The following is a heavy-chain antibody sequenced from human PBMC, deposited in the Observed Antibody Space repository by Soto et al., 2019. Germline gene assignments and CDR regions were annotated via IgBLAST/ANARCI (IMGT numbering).Heavy chain of an antibody. Sequence: HPGGSLRLSCAASGFTFSSYAMHWVRQAPGKGLEYVSAISSNGGSTYYANSVKGRFTISRDNSKNTLYLQMGSLRAEDMAVYYCAREWLAGFDYWGQGTLVTVSS. CDR3: AREWLAGFDY. CDR1: GFTFSSYA. D-gene: IGHD6-19*01. V-gene: IGHV3-64*01. CDR2: ISSNGGST. J-gene: IGHJ4*02.